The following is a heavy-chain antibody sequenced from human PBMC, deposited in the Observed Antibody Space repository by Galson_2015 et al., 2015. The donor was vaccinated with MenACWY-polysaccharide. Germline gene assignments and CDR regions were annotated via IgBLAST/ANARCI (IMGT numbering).Heavy chain of an antibody. V-gene: IGHV3-21*01. CDR3: AKVVSNSLSEY. D-gene: IGHD6-13*01. Sequence: SLRLSCAASGFSFSDYTMNWVRQAPGKGLEWVSSISGGGNYIYYADSVKGRFTISRDNAENTLYQQLSSLRAEDTAVYFCAKVVSNSLSEYWGQGTLVTVSS. CDR1: GFSFSDYT. CDR2: ISGGGNYI. J-gene: IGHJ4*02.